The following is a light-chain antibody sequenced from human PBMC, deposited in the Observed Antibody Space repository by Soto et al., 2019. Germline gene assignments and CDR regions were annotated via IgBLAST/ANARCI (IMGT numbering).Light chain of an antibody. V-gene: IGKV3-20*01. CDR2: DAS. Sequence: EIVMTQSPATLSVSKGERATLSCRASQSVSSNLAWYQQKPGQAPRLLIYDASSRATGIPDRFSGSGSGADFTLTINRLEPEDFAVYFCQQYGRTPLTCGGGTK. J-gene: IGKJ4*01. CDR1: QSVSSN. CDR3: QQYGRTPLT.